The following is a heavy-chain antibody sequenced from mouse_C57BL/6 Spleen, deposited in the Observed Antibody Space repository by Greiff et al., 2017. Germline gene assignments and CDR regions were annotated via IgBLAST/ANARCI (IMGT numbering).Heavy chain of an antibody. CDR3: TRGHYYYGSSYYFDY. CDR1: GFTFSSYA. D-gene: IGHD1-1*01. Sequence: EVNVVESGEGLVKPGGSLKLSCAASGFTFSSYAMSWVRQTPEKRLEWVAYISSGGDYIYYADTVKGRFTISRDNARNTLYLQMSSLKSEDTAMYYCTRGHYYYGSSYYFDYWGQGTTLTVSS. CDR2: ISSGGDYI. J-gene: IGHJ2*01. V-gene: IGHV5-9-1*02.